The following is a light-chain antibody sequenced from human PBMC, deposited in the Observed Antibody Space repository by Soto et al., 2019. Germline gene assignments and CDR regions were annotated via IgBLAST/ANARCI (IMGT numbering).Light chain of an antibody. J-gene: IGLJ2*01. CDR3: CSYAGSYTV. CDR2: DVS. CDR1: SSDVGGYNF. Sequence: QSALTQPRSVSGCPGQSVPISCTGTSSDVGGYNFVSWYQQHPGKAPKLMIYDVSKRPSGVPDRFSGSKSGNTASLTISGLQAEDEADYYCCSYAGSYTVFGGGTKLTVL. V-gene: IGLV2-11*01.